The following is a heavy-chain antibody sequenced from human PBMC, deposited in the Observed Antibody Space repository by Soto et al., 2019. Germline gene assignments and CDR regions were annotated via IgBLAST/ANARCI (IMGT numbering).Heavy chain of an antibody. D-gene: IGHD3-10*01. J-gene: IGHJ4*02. CDR3: AKGFGELLNPYYFDY. CDR1: GFTFSSYD. V-gene: IGHV3-13*01. Sequence: EVQLVESGGGLVQPGGSLRLSCAASGFTFSSYDMHWVRQATGKGLECVSAIGTAGDTYYPGSVKGRFTISRENAKNSLYLQMNSLRAEDTAVYYCAKGFGELLNPYYFDYWGQGTLVTVSS. CDR2: IGTAGDT.